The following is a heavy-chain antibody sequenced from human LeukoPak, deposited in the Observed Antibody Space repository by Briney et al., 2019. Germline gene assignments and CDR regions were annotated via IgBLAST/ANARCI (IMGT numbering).Heavy chain of an antibody. D-gene: IGHD3-10*01. CDR2: IDPNSGGT. CDR1: GYTFTAWY. CDR3: ARGIYSGIYGRLDP. V-gene: IGHV1-2*02. J-gene: IGHJ5*02. Sequence: ASVKVSCKASGYTFTAWYIHWVRQAPGQGLEWMGWIDPNSGGTGCAQKFQGRVTLTRDTSIRTAYMDLSSLRSDDTAVYYCARGIYSGIYGRLDPWGQGTLVTVSS.